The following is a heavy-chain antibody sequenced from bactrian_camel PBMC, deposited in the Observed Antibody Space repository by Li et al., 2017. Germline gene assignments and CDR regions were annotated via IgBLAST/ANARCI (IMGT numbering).Heavy chain of an antibody. J-gene: IGHJ4*01. Sequence: VESGGGLVQPGGSLRLSCTLSGVTSTINGMSWVRQAPGKGLEWVSPINSGGGSTYYADSVKGRFTISRDNAKNTVYLQLDSLKSEDTAMYFCAGGNVLYEFTTWGQGTQVTVS. CDR3: AGGNVLYEFTT. CDR2: INSGGGST. CDR1: GVTSTING. V-gene: IGHV3S40*01. D-gene: IGHD7*01.